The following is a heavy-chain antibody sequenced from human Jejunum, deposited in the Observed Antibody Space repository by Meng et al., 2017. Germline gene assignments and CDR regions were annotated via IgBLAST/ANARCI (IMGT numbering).Heavy chain of an antibody. Sequence: HVQLQQSGRGLGKPIQTLSPACAISGDIVSSNSAAWNWIRQSPSRGLEWLGRTYYRSKWYNDYAESVKSRITINPDTSKNQFSLQLNSVTPEDTAVYYCVRTSNWSLDYWGQGTLVTVSS. D-gene: IGHD6-13*01. CDR2: TYYRSKWYN. V-gene: IGHV6-1*01. CDR1: GDIVSSNSAA. J-gene: IGHJ4*01. CDR3: VRTSNWSLDY.